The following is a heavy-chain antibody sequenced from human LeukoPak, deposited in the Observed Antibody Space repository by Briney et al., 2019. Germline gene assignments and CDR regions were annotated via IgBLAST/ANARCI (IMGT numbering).Heavy chain of an antibody. CDR3: AIGVSSGWYYFDY. J-gene: IGHJ4*02. CDR1: GYTLTELS. V-gene: IGHV1-24*01. D-gene: IGHD6-19*01. Sequence: GAPVKVSCKVSGYTLTELSMHWVRQAPGKGLEWMGGFDPEDGETIYAQKFQGRVTMTEDTSTDTAYMELSSLRSEDTAVYYCAIGVSSGWYYFDYWGQGTLVTVSS. CDR2: FDPEDGET.